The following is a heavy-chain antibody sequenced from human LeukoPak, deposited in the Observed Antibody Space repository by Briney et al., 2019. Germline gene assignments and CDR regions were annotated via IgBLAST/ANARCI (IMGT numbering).Heavy chain of an antibody. V-gene: IGHV3-49*03. CDR1: GFTFGDYA. Sequence: GGSLRLSCTASGFTFGDYAMSWFRQAPGKGLEWVGFIRSKAYGGTTEYAASVKGRFTISRDDSKSIAYLQMNSLKTEDTAVYYCTREQRVRPFLTGYSDYWGQGTLVTVSS. CDR3: TREQRVRPFLTGYSDY. D-gene: IGHD3-9*01. J-gene: IGHJ4*02. CDR2: IRSKAYGGTT.